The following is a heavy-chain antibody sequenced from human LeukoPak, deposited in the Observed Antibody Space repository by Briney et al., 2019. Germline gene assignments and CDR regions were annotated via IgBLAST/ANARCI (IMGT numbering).Heavy chain of an antibody. CDR2: INPSGGRT. CDR3: ASGVEPEAVDAFEM. D-gene: IGHD2-2*01. Sequence: GASVKVSCKAPEYTLIRYYMYWVRQAPGRGLEWMGIINPSGGRTTYAQKFQGRVTMTRDTSTSTVYMELRSLRSEDTAVYYCASGVEPEAVDAFEMWGQGTMVTVSS. J-gene: IGHJ3*02. V-gene: IGHV1-46*01. CDR1: EYTLIRYY.